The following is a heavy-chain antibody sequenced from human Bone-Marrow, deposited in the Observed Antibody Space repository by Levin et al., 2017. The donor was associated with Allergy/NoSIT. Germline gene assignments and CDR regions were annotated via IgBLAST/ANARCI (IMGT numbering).Heavy chain of an antibody. V-gene: IGHV3-23*01. CDR3: AKDINWNNTWGWFDP. CDR1: GFTFSSYA. J-gene: IGHJ5*02. Sequence: GESLKISCAASGFTFSSYAMSWVRQAPGKGLEWVSAISGSGGSTYYADSVKGRFTISRDNSKNTLYLQMNSLRAEDTAVYYCAKDINWNNTWGWFDPWGQGTLVTVSS. CDR2: ISGSGGST. D-gene: IGHD1/OR15-1a*01.